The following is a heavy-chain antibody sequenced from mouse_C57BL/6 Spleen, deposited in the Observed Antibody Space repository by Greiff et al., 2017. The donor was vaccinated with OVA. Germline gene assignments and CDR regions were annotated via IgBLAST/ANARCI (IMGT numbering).Heavy chain of an antibody. Sequence: QVQLQQPGAELVKPGASVKMSCKASGYTFTSYWITWVKQRPGQGLEWIGDIYPGSGSTNYNEKFKSKATLTVDTSSSTAYMQLSSLTSEDSAVYYCARDYGSSLYYDKDYWGQGTSVTVAS. CDR2: IYPGSGST. J-gene: IGHJ4*01. CDR3: ARDYGSSLYYDKDY. CDR1: GYTFTSYW. D-gene: IGHD1-1*01. V-gene: IGHV1-55*01.